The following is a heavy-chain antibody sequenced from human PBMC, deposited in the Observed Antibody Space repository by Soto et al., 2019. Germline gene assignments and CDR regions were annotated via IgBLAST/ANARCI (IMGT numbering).Heavy chain of an antibody. D-gene: IGHD2-21*02. V-gene: IGHV4-59*01. CDR1: GGSISRYY. CDR2: MYNTGST. Sequence: QVQLLESGPGLVKPSETLSLTCTVSGGSISRYYWSWIRQPPGKGLEWIGYMYNTGSTVYNPSFKSRVTISVDTSKNQFSLKLNSVTSADTAVYYCARDLWGYCGTDCYPLDVWGQGTTVTVSS. CDR3: ARDLWGYCGTDCYPLDV. J-gene: IGHJ6*02.